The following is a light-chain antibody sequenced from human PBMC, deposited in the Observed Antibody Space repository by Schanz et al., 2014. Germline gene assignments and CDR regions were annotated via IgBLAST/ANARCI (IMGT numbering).Light chain of an antibody. Sequence: DIVMTQSPDSLAVSLGERATINCKSSQSVLYSSNNENYLAWYQQKPGQPPKLLIYWASTRESGVPDRFSGSGSGTFFPPTISSLQVEDVAVYDCQQYYSPPQAFGQGTKVEI. V-gene: IGKV4-1*01. J-gene: IGKJ1*01. CDR2: WAS. CDR1: QSVLYSSNNENY. CDR3: QQYYSPPQA.